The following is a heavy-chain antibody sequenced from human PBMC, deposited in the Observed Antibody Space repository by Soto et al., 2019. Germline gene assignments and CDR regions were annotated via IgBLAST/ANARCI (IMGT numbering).Heavy chain of an antibody. J-gene: IGHJ4*02. Sequence: PGGSLRLSCAASGFTVSSNYMSWVRQAPGKGLEWVSVIYSGGSTYYADSVKGRFTISRDNSRNTLYLQMNSLRAEDTAVYYCARGYSASIAVDWGQGTLVTVSS. V-gene: IGHV3-53*01. CDR1: GFTVSSNY. D-gene: IGHD6-19*01. CDR2: IYSGGST. CDR3: ARGYSASIAVD.